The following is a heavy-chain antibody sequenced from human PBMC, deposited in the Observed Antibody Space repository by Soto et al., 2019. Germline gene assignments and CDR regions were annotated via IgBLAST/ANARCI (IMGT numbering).Heavy chain of an antibody. V-gene: IGHV3-66*01. D-gene: IGHD1-26*01. CDR1: GLTVNSNY. J-gene: IGHJ1*01. Sequence: EVQLVESGGGLVQPGGSLRLSCEASGLTVNSNYMSWVRQAPGKGLEWVAVIHTGGVTYYADSVKGRFIISRDNSKNTVCLQMTSVRAEDTAVYYCAREKGTGDWDNFFQHWGQGTLVTVSS. CDR3: AREKGTGDWDNFFQH. CDR2: IHTGGVT.